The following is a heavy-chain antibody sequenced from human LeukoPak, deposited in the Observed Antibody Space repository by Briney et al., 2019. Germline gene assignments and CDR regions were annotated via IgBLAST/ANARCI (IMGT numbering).Heavy chain of an antibody. Sequence: SVKVSCKAAGGTFSSYAISCVRQAPGQGLEWMGRIIPILGIANYAQKFQGRVTITADKSTSTAYMELSSLRSEDTAVYYCATEPAYAVGRFDYWGQGTLVTVSS. CDR2: IIPILGIA. CDR3: ATEPAYAVGRFDY. J-gene: IGHJ4*02. D-gene: IGHD4-23*01. V-gene: IGHV1-69*04. CDR1: GGTFSSYA.